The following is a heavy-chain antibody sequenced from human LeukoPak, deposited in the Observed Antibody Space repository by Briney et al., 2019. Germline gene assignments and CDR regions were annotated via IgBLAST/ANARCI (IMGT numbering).Heavy chain of an antibody. CDR2: ISSSGTTM. Sequence: GGSLRLSCAASGFTFSSYAMSWVRQAPGKGLEWVSYISSSGTTMYYADSVKGRFTLSRDNAKNSLYLQMNTLRAEDTAVYYCARAVAGKVGYFDYWGQGTLVTVSS. CDR1: GFTFSSYA. CDR3: ARAVAGKVGYFDY. J-gene: IGHJ4*02. V-gene: IGHV3-48*03. D-gene: IGHD6-19*01.